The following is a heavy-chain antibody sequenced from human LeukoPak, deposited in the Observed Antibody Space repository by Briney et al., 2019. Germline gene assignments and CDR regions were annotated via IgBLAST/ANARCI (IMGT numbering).Heavy chain of an antibody. CDR3: AKVVHYGSDDAFDI. CDR2: ISWNSGSI. CDR1: GFTFDDYA. V-gene: IGHV3-9*01. Sequence: GRSLRLSCAASGFTFDDYAMPWVRHAPGKGLEWVSGISWNSGSIGYADSVKGRFTISRDNAKNSLYLQMNSLRAEDTALYYCAKVVHYGSDDAFDIWGQGTMVTVSS. D-gene: IGHD3-10*01. J-gene: IGHJ3*02.